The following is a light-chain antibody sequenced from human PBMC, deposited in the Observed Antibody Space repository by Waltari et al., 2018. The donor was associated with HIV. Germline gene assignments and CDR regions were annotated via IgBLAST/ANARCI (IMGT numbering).Light chain of an antibody. CDR3: QRYNHGVT. J-gene: IGKJ5*01. V-gene: IGKV3-15*01. CDR1: QSVYSN. Sequence: EIVMTQSPATLSVSPGEGATLSCRASQSVYSNLAWYQQKPGQAPRLLIYGASTRATGIPARFSGSGSGTEFNLTISSLQSEDFAVYYCQRYNHGVTFGQGTRLEIK. CDR2: GAS.